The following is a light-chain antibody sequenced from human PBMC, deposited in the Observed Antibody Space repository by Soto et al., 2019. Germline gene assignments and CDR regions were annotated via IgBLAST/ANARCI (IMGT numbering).Light chain of an antibody. CDR2: STS. Sequence: DIQMTQSPSSLSASVGDRVTITCRASQSISYYLNWYQQKQGRAPRLLIYSTSTLQSGVPSKFSGSASGTDFTLTISSLQPADFATYYCPQSYSTPWTFGQGTKV. CDR3: PQSYSTPWT. V-gene: IGKV1-39*01. J-gene: IGKJ1*01. CDR1: QSISYY.